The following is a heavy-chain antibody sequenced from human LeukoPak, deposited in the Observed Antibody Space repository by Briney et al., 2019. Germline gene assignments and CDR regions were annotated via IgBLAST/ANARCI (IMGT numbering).Heavy chain of an antibody. J-gene: IGHJ4*02. CDR2: INPNSGGT. CDR1: GYTFTGYY. Sequence: GASVKVSCKASGYTFTGYYMHWVRQAPGQGLEWMGWINPNSGGTNYAQKFQGRVTMTRDTSISTAYMELSRLRSDDTAVHYCARLYCSSTSCYPELYYFDYWGQGTLVTVSS. D-gene: IGHD2-2*01. V-gene: IGHV1-2*02. CDR3: ARLYCSSTSCYPELYYFDY.